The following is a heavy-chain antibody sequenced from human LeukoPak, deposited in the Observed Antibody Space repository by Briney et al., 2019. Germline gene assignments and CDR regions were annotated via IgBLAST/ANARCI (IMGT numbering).Heavy chain of an antibody. V-gene: IGHV4-61*02. Sequence: SEILSLTCTVSGGSISSGSYYWSWIRQPAGKGLEWIGRIYTSGSTNYNPSLKSRVTISVDTSKNQFSLKLSSVTAADTAVYYCAGGKATFDYWGQGTLVTVSS. CDR3: AGGKATFDY. D-gene: IGHD3-16*01. CDR2: IYTSGST. CDR1: GGSISSGSYY. J-gene: IGHJ4*02.